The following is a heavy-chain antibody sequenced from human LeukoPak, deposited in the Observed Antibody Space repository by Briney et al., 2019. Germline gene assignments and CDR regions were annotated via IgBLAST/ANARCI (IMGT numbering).Heavy chain of an antibody. CDR1: GYTFTGYY. CDR3: ARVVGRRIDFDY. CDR2: INPNSGDT. Sequence: ASVKVSCKPSGYTFTGYYMHWVRQAPGQGLEWMGWINPNSGDTNSAQKFQGRVTMTRDTSISTAYMELSRLRSDDTAVYYCARVVGRRIDFDYWGQGTLVTVSS. J-gene: IGHJ4*02. V-gene: IGHV1-2*02. D-gene: IGHD2-15*01.